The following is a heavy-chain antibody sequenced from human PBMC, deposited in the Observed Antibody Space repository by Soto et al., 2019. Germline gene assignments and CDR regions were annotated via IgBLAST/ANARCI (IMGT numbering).Heavy chain of an antibody. CDR3: ARALGSSGFHGWLDP. Sequence: QVQLQESGPGLVKPSGTLSLSCAVSGGSISSPNWWGWVRQPPGKGLEWIGEVFHSGSTNNNPSLKSRVTMSVDKSKNQFSVILTSVTAADTAVYYCARALGSSGFHGWLDPWGQGTLVTVSS. J-gene: IGHJ5*02. CDR2: VFHSGST. V-gene: IGHV4-4*02. D-gene: IGHD3-22*01. CDR1: GGSISSPNW.